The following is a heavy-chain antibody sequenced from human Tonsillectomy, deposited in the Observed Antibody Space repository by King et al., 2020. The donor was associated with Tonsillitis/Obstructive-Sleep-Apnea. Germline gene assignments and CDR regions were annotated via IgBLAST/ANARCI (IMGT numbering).Heavy chain of an antibody. Sequence: VQLVESGGGLVKPGRSLRLSCTASGFTFGDYAMSWFRQAPGKGLEWVGFIRSKAYGGTTEYAASVKGRFTISRDDSKSIAYLQMNSLKTEDTAVYYCTRGSWDQCSGCSCSTDYWGQGTRVTVSS. D-gene: IGHD2-15*01. V-gene: IGHV3-49*05. J-gene: IGHJ4*02. CDR2: IRSKAYGGTT. CDR3: TRGSWDQCSGCSCSTDY. CDR1: GFTFGDYA.